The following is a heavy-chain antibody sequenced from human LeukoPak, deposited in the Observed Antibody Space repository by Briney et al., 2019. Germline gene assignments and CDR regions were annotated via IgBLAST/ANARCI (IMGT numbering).Heavy chain of an antibody. CDR3: ARLQDGYSSSWYASYYFDY. CDR1: GGSISSSSYS. CDR2: IYYSGST. D-gene: IGHD6-13*01. Sequence: SETLSLTCTVSGGSISSSSYSWGWIRQPPGKGLEWIGSIYYSGSTYYNPSLKSRVTISVDTSKNQFSLKLSSVTAADTAVYYCARLQDGYSSSWYASYYFDYWGQGTLVTVSS. V-gene: IGHV4-39*01. J-gene: IGHJ4*02.